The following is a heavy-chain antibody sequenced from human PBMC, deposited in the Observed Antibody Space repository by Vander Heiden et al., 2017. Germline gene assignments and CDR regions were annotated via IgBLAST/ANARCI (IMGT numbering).Heavy chain of an antibody. CDR1: GFTFGSYA. J-gene: IGHJ6*02. D-gene: IGHD6-6*01. CDR2: ISGSGGST. V-gene: IGHV3-23*01. Sequence: EVELLESGGGLVQPGGSLRLACAASGFTFGSYAMSGVRQAPGKGLEWVSAISGSGGSTYYADSVKGRFTISRDNSKNTLYLQMNSLRAEDTAVYYCAILSGSSSDGMDVWGQGTTVTVSS. CDR3: AILSGSSSDGMDV.